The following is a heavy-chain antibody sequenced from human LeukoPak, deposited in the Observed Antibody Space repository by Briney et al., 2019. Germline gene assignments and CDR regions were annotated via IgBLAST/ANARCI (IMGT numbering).Heavy chain of an antibody. CDR2: ISWNSGTI. J-gene: IGHJ6*03. Sequence: GGSLRLSCAASGFRFDGYAMHWVRQAPGKGLEWVSGISWNSGTIAYADSVKGRFTISRDDAKNSPYLQMNSLRAEDTALYYCAKDIAPAVFYYMDVWGKGTTVIVSS. V-gene: IGHV3-9*01. CDR1: GFRFDGYA. CDR3: AKDIAPAVFYYMDV.